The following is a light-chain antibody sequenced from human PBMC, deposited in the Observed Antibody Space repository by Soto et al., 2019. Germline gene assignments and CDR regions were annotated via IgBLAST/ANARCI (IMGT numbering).Light chain of an antibody. CDR1: QSVSSSH. V-gene: IGKV3-20*01. Sequence: EVELTQSPGTLSLSPGERATLSCRASQSVSSSHLAWYQQKRGQAPRLLIYDTSTRATGIPDRFSGSGSGTDLPLTIRRLEPEDFAVYQCQQYGASPWTFGQGTKVEVK. J-gene: IGKJ1*01. CDR2: DTS. CDR3: QQYGASPWT.